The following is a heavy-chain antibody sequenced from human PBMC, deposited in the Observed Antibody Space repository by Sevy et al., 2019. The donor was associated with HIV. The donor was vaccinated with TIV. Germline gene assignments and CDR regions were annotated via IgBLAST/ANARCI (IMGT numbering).Heavy chain of an antibody. CDR1: GFTFDDFG. D-gene: IGHD2-8*01. CDR2: ISWSSGSV. CDR3: AKDIFARKAGVHFYYMAV. Sequence: GGSLRLSCAASGFTFDDFGMHWVRQVPGKGLEWVSGISWSSGSVAYADSVKGRFTISRDNAKNSLYLQMNSLRTEDTALYYCAKDIFARKAGVHFYYMAVSGKGTSVTVSS. V-gene: IGHV3-9*01. J-gene: IGHJ6*03.